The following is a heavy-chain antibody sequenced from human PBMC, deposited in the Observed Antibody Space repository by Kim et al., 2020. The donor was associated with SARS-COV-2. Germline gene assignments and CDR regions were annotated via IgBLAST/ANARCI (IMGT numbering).Heavy chain of an antibody. J-gene: IGHJ4*02. Sequence: NSMPSLKGRVTISVDKSKNQFSLRLSSVTAADTAVYYCAGSYGDSGYFDYWGQGTLVTVSS. V-gene: IGHV4-4*02. CDR3: AGSYGDSGYFDY. D-gene: IGHD4-17*01.